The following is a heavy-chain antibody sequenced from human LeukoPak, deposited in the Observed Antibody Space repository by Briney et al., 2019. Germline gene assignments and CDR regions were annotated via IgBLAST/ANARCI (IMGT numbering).Heavy chain of an antibody. CDR3: ATWMGIAAAGPRPSFYYYYMDV. CDR2: FDPEDGET. D-gene: IGHD6-13*01. Sequence: GASVKVSCKVSGYTLTELSMHWVRQAPGKGLEWMGGFDPEDGETTYAQKFQGRVTMTEDTSTDTAYMALSSLRSEDTAVYYCATWMGIAAAGPRPSFYYYYMDVWGKGTTVTVSS. V-gene: IGHV1-24*01. CDR1: GYTLTELS. J-gene: IGHJ6*03.